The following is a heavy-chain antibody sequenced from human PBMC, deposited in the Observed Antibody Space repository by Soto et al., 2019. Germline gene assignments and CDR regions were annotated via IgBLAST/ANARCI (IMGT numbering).Heavy chain of an antibody. Sequence: SEPLSLSWTVYGGSLSSTSYYWAWDRPPPEKGQEWNGALSHGGSTYHNPSLRSRVTKFVNTSNIQFSLDLTSVTAADKSVYYCARDRQETGTYAQPIDFWGQGTLVTVSS. V-gene: IGHV4-39*02. CDR3: ARDRQETGTYAQPIDF. CDR1: GGSLSSTSYY. D-gene: IGHD1-1*01. CDR2: LSHGGST. J-gene: IGHJ4*02.